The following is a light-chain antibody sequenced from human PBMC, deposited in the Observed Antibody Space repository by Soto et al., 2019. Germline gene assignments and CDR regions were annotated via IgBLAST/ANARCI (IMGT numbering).Light chain of an antibody. CDR1: QSVSSSY. V-gene: IGKV3-20*01. CDR3: QQYGSSPLT. Sequence: EMVMTQSPAILSVSPGESATLSCRASQSVSSSYLAWYQQKPGQAPRLLIYGASSRATGIPDRFSGSGSGTDFTLTISRLEPEDFAVYYCQQYGSSPLTFGGGTKVDIK. J-gene: IGKJ4*01. CDR2: GAS.